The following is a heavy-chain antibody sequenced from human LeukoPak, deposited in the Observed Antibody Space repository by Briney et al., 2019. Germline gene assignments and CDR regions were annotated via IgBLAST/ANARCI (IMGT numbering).Heavy chain of an antibody. D-gene: IGHD3-10*02. CDR1: GFTFSIYW. CDR3: ARDAGYVPYFDC. CDR2: IRQDGRDE. V-gene: IGHV3-7*01. Sequence: PGGSLRLSCAASGFTFSIYWMTWVRQAPGKGLEWVANIRQDGRDEYYVDSVKGRFTISRDNTKNSLYLQMNSLRAEDTAVYYCARDAGYVPYFDCWVQGTLVTVSS. J-gene: IGHJ4*02.